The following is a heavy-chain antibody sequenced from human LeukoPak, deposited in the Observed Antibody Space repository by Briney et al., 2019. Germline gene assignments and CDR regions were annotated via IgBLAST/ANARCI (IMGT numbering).Heavy chain of an antibody. CDR3: ARESGIAAAGTGAFDI. J-gene: IGHJ3*02. CDR1: GFTVSSNY. V-gene: IGHV3-53*01. Sequence: GGSLRLSCAASGFTVSSNYMSWVGRAPGKGLEWVSVIYSGGSTYYADSVKGRFTISRDNSKNTLYLQMNSLRAEDTAVYYCARESGIAAAGTGAFDIWGQGTMVTVSS. D-gene: IGHD6-13*01. CDR2: IYSGGST.